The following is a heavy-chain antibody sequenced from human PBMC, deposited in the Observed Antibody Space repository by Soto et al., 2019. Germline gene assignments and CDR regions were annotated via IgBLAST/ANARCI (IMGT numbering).Heavy chain of an antibody. D-gene: IGHD2-2*01. CDR3: ATSYQLLWNYFDY. J-gene: IGHJ4*02. CDR1: GGSISRSSYY. CDR2: IYYSGST. Sequence: QLQLQESGPGLVKPSETLSLTCTVSGGSISRSSYYWGWNRQPPGKGLEWIGSIYYSGSTYYNPSLKSRVTISLDTSNNQFSLKLSSVTAADTAVYYCATSYQLLWNYFDYWGQGTLVTVSS. V-gene: IGHV4-39*01.